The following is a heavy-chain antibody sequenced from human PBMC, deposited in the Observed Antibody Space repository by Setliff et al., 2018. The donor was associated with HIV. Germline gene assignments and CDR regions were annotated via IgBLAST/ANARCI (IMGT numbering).Heavy chain of an antibody. J-gene: IGHJ4*02. CDR3: AKNFYSSPWSPLDY. CDR2: IKDRTDNYAT. CDR1: GFTFSGSP. Sequence: GGSLRLSCAASGFTFSGSPIHWVRQASGKGLEWLGRIKDRTDNYATAYAASVKGRFTIFRDDSANTAYLQINSLEIEDTAVYYCAKNFYSSPWSPLDYWGQGTQVTVSS. V-gene: IGHV3-73*01. D-gene: IGHD6-19*01.